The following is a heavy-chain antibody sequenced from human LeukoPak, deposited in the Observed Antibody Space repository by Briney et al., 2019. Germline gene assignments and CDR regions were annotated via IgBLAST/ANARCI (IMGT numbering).Heavy chain of an antibody. J-gene: IGHJ4*02. CDR1: GLTFSNAC. V-gene: IGHV3-15*01. Sequence: GRSLRLSCAASGLTFSNACVSWFPQAPGKGRDGFGHIKSKADGGTTDYAAPVKGRFTISRDDSKNTLYLQMNSLKTEDTALYYCTSYYYDSSSYSDYWGQGTVVSVSS. D-gene: IGHD3-22*01. CDR2: IKSKADGGTT. CDR3: TSYYYDSSSYSDY.